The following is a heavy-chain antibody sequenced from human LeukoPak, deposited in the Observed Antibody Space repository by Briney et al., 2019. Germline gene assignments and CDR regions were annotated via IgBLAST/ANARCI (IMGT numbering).Heavy chain of an antibody. CDR3: ARVLHPRNWFDAFDI. V-gene: IGHV3-20*04. J-gene: IGHJ3*02. Sequence: PGGSLRLSCAASGFTFDDYGMSWVRQVPGKGLEWVSGINWNGSGAGYADSVKGRFTISRDNAKNSLYLQMNSLKAEDTALFYCARVLHPRNWFDAFDIWGQGTMVTVSS. CDR1: GFTFDDYG. D-gene: IGHD3-10*01. CDR2: INWNGSGA.